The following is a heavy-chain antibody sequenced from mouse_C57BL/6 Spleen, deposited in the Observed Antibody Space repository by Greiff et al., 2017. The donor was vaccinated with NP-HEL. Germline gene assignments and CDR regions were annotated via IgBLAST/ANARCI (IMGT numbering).Heavy chain of an antibody. J-gene: IGHJ3*01. CDR1: GYTFTSYW. CDR3: ARGDYGSSPWFAY. Sequence: VQLQQSGAELAKPGASVKLSCKASGYTFTSYWMHWVKQRPGQGLEWIGYINPSSGYTKYNQKFKDKATLTADKSSSTAYMQLSSLTYEDSAVYYCARGDYGSSPWFAYWGQGTLVTVSA. V-gene: IGHV1-7*01. D-gene: IGHD1-1*01. CDR2: INPSSGYT.